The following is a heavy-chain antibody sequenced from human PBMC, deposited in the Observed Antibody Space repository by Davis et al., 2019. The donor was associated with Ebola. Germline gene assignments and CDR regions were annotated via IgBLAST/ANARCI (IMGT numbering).Heavy chain of an antibody. D-gene: IGHD6-13*01. J-gene: IGHJ6*02. CDR2: ISHSGST. V-gene: IGHV4-34*01. Sequence: MPSEPLSLTCAVYGGSFSAYYWSWIRQPPGKGLEWIGEISHSGSTNYNQTLKSRDTISVDTFKNQFSLKLSSVTAADTAVYYCARTRIAAAGRFVYHFGMDVWGQGTTVTVSS. CDR1: GGSFSAYY. CDR3: ARTRIAAAGRFVYHFGMDV.